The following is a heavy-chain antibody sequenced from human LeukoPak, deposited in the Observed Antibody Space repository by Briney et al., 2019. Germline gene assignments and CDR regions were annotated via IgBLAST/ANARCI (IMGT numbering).Heavy chain of an antibody. CDR2: INHSGST. J-gene: IGHJ4*02. Sequence: SETLSLTCAVYGGSFSSYYWSWIRQPPGKGLEWIGEINHSGSTNYNPSLKSRVTISVDTSKNQFSLKLSSVTAADTAVYYCARVPPGSSWYFDYWGQGTLVTVSS. CDR1: GGSFSSYY. CDR3: ARVPPGSSWYFDY. V-gene: IGHV4-34*01. D-gene: IGHD6-13*01.